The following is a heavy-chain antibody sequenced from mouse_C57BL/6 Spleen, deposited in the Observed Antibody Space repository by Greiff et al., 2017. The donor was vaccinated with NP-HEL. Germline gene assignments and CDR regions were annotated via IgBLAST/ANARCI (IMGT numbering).Heavy chain of an antibody. D-gene: IGHD1-1*01. CDR1: GYTFTEYP. V-gene: IGHV1-62-2*01. Sequence: QVQLQQSGAELVKPGASVKLSCKASGYTFTEYPIHWVKQRSGQGLEWIGWFYPGSGSIKYNEKFKDKATLTADKSSSTVYMELSRLTSEDSAVYFCARHEIGSSPYYYAMDYWGQGTSVTVSS. CDR2: FYPGSGSI. J-gene: IGHJ4*01. CDR3: ARHEIGSSPYYYAMDY.